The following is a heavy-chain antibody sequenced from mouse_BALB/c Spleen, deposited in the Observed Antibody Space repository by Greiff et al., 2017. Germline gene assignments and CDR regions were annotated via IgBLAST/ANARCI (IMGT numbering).Heavy chain of an antibody. CDR2: INPYNDGT. CDR1: GYTFTSYV. Sequence: EVKLQQSGPELVKPGASVKMSCKASGYTFTSYVMHWVKQKPGQGLEWIGYINPYNDGTKYNEKFKGKATLTSDKSSSTAYMELSSLTSEDSAVYYCARAFITTATAWFAYWGQGTLVTVSA. CDR3: ARAFITTATAWFAY. J-gene: IGHJ3*01. D-gene: IGHD1-2*01. V-gene: IGHV1-14*01.